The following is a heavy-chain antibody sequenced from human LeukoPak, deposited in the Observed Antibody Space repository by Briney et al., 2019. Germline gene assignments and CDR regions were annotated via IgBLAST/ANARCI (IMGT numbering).Heavy chain of an antibody. CDR2: IIPIFGTA. J-gene: IGHJ4*02. CDR1: GYTFTSYG. V-gene: IGHV1-69*13. Sequence: GASVKVSCKASGYTFTSYGISWVRQAPGQGLEWMGGIIPIFGTANYAQKFQGRVTITADESTSTAYMELSSLRSEDTAVYYCACKKGIAARIEMFKTAEKENDYWSQGTLVTVSS. D-gene: IGHD6-6*01. CDR3: ACKKGIAARIEMFKTAEKENDY.